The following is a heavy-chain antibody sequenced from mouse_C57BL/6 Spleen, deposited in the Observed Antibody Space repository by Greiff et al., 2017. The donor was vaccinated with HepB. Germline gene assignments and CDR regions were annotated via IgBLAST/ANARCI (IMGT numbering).Heavy chain of an antibody. CDR3: ASITKGYFDV. Sequence: VKLVESGAELVRPGTSVKMSCKASGYTFTNYWIGWAKQRPGHGLEWIGDIYPGGGYTNYNEKFKGKATLTADKSSSTAYMQFSSLTSEDSAIYYCASITKGYFDVWGTGTTVTVSS. CDR2: IYPGGGYT. V-gene: IGHV1-63*01. CDR1: GYTFTNYW. J-gene: IGHJ1*03. D-gene: IGHD1-1*01.